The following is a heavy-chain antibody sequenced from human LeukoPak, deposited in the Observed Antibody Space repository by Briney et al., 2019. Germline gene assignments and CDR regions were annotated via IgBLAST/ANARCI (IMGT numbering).Heavy chain of an antibody. CDR2: ISGSGGST. CDR1: GFTFSSYS. V-gene: IGHV3-23*01. Sequence: GGSLRLSCAASGFTFSSYSMNWVRQAPGKGLEWVSGISGSGGSTYYADSVKGRFTIPRDNSKNTLYLQMDSLRAEDTAVYYCAKDRLTGTPYYFDYWGQETLVTVSS. D-gene: IGHD1-20*01. CDR3: AKDRLTGTPYYFDY. J-gene: IGHJ4*02.